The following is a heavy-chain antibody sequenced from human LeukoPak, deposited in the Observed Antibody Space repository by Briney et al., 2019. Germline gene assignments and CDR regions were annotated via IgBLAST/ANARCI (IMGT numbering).Heavy chain of an antibody. V-gene: IGHV3-21*01. CDR2: ISSSSSYI. J-gene: IGHJ3*02. Sequence: PGGSLRLSCAASGFTFSSYSMNWVRQAPGKGLEWVSSISSSSSYIYYADSVKGRFTISRDNAKNTLYLQMNSLRAEDTAVYYCARQGVVPAAPDAFDIWGQGTMVTVSS. CDR3: ARQGVVPAAPDAFDI. D-gene: IGHD2-2*01. CDR1: GFTFSSYS.